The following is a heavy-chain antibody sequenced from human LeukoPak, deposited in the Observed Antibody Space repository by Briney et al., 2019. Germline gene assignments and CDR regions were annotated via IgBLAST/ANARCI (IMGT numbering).Heavy chain of an antibody. Sequence: AETLPLTCGVCGCPYNDYYWNWIRPPPGKGLEGIGEINARGVTNYNPPLKSRVTISVDTFKKQVSLRLPSMIAADTRLYYCAIVQVPAARGYNWFDRWGEGGLVGVSS. D-gene: IGHD2-2*01. CDR1: GCPYNDYY. CDR3: AIVQVPAARGYNWFDR. V-gene: IGHV4-34*01. J-gene: IGHJ5*02. CDR2: INARGVT.